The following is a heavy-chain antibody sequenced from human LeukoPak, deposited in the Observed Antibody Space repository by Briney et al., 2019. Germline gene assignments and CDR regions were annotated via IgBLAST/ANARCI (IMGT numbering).Heavy chain of an antibody. D-gene: IGHD4-17*01. CDR2: LSSSGGST. CDR3: ARGVTVTTDF. CDR1: GFFFSNYD. Sequence: SGGSLRLSCVASGFFFSNYDMNWVRQAPGKGLEWVSGLSSSGGSTFYADSVKGRFTISRDNSKNTVYLRMNSLRGEDTAIYYCARGVTVTTDFWGQGTLVTVSS. V-gene: IGHV3-23*01. J-gene: IGHJ4*02.